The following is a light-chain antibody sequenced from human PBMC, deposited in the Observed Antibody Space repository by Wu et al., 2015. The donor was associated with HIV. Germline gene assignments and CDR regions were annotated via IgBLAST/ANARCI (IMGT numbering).Light chain of an antibody. V-gene: IGKV3-15*01. J-gene: IGKJ2*01. Sequence: EVVLTQSPVTLSLSPGERATLSCRASQIITSSYLAWYQQKPGQAPRLLIYGASYRATGIPARFSGSGSGTEFTLTISSMQSEDFAVYYCQQYNNWPPYTFGQGTKLEIK. CDR1: QIITSSY. CDR3: QQYNNWPPYT. CDR2: GAS.